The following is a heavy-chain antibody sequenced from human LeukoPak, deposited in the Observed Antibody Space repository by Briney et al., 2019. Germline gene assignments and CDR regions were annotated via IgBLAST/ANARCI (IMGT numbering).Heavy chain of an antibody. CDR2: IKPDGSAT. V-gene: IGHV3-7*01. CDR3: ARNGGCSASTCNNFDY. CDR1: GFTLRSEW. J-gene: IGHJ4*02. Sequence: PGGSLRLSCAASGFTLRSEWMSWLRQTPEKGLEWVANIKPDGSATAYVDSVKGRFTISRDNAKNSLDLQMNSLKAEDTAVYYCARNGGCSASTCNNFDYWGQGTLVTVSS. D-gene: IGHD2-15*01.